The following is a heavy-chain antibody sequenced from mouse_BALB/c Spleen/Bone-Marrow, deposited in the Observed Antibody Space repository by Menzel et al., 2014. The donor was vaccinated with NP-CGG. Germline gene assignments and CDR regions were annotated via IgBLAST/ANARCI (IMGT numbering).Heavy chain of an antibody. J-gene: IGHJ4*01. V-gene: IGHV2-2*01. CDR2: IWSGGST. CDR1: GFSLXSDG. CDR3: ARNGHYYAMDF. Sequence: QVQLVESGPGLVQPSQSLSITCTVSGFSLXSDGIHWVRQSPRKGLEWLGVIWSGGSTDYNEAFISRLNISKDNSKSQVFFTMNSLQADVTAIYYCARNGHYYAMDFWGQGTSVTVSS.